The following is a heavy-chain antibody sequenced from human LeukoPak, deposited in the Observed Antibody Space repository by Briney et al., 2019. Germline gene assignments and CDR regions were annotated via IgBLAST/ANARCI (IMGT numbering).Heavy chain of an antibody. CDR2: ISGSGTTT. J-gene: IGHJ5*02. V-gene: IGHV3-23*01. CDR1: GFTFSTYG. D-gene: IGHD6-19*01. CDR3: AKKPVTGTLAWFDP. Sequence: GGSLRLSCTASGFTFSTYGMTWVRQAPGKGLEWVSSISGSGTTTYYTDSVKGRFTISRDNSKNTLYLQMNSLRAGDTSVYYCAKKPVTGTLAWFDPWGQGTLVTVSS.